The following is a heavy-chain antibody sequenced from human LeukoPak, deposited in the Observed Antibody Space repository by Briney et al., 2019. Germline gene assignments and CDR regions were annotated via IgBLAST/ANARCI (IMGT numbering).Heavy chain of an antibody. V-gene: IGHV3-48*03. CDR3: ARDVSSSTRAFDI. D-gene: IGHD2-8*01. CDR2: ISSSTSHT. CDR1: GFTLSTYE. Sequence: GGSLRLSCAASGFTLSTYEMTWVRQAPGKGLEWVSFISSSTSHTFYADSVKGRFTIFRDTAKNSLYLQMNNLRGEDAAVYYCARDVSSSTRAFDIWGQGTMVAVS. J-gene: IGHJ3*02.